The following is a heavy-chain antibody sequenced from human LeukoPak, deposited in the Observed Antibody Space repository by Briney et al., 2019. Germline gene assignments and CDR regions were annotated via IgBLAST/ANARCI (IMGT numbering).Heavy chain of an antibody. CDR2: ISESGGNT. J-gene: IGHJ5*02. CDR1: GFTFSNYA. D-gene: IGHD2/OR15-2a*01. Sequence: GGSLRLSCAASGFTFSNYAMNWVRQAPGKGLEWVSGISESGGNTFYADSVKGRFTISRDNSKNTLFLQMNCLRAEDTAVYYCARGDLYVDYFAPPTGFDPWGQGTLVTVSS. V-gene: IGHV3-23*01. CDR3: ARGDLYVDYFAPPTGFDP.